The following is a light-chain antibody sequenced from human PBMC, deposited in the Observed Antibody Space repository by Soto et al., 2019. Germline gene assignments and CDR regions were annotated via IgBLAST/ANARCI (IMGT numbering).Light chain of an antibody. Sequence: QSVLTQPPSVSAAPGQKVTISCSGSTSKIGNNCVSWYQQLPGTAPKLLIYENNKRPSAIPDRFSGSESGTSATLGITGLQAGDEDDYYCGTWESIRSADVVFGGGTKLTVL. CDR1: TSKIGNNC. CDR3: GTWESIRSADVV. J-gene: IGLJ2*01. V-gene: IGLV1-51*02. CDR2: ENN.